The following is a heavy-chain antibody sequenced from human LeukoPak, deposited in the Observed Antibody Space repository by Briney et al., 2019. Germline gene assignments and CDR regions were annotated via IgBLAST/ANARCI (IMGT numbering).Heavy chain of an antibody. D-gene: IGHD5-18*01. J-gene: IGHJ5*02. Sequence: ASVKVSCKASGGTFSSYTISWVRQAPGQGLEWMGRIIPILDIANYAQKFQGRVTITADKSTSTAYMELSSLRSEDTAMYYCAGSDGYGYNWFDPWVQGTLVTVSS. CDR3: AGSDGYGYNWFDP. CDR2: IIPILDIA. CDR1: GGTFSSYT. V-gene: IGHV1-69*02.